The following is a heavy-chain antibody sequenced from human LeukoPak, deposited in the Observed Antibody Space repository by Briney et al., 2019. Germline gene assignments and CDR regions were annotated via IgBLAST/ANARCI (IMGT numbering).Heavy chain of an antibody. J-gene: IGHJ4*02. CDR1: GGSISSYY. CDR2: IYYSGST. Sequence: SETLSLTCAVSGGSISSYYWSWIRQPPGKGLEWIGYIYYSGSTNYNPSLKSRVTISVDTSKNQFSLKLSSVTAADTAVYYCAREAMGAVDYWGQGTLVTVSS. CDR3: AREAMGAVDY. V-gene: IGHV4-59*01. D-gene: IGHD1-26*01.